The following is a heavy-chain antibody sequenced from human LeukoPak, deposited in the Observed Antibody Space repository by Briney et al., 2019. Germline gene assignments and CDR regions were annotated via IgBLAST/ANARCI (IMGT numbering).Heavy chain of an antibody. CDR3: ARGYCSSTSCYGFDY. Sequence: PSETMSLTCAVSGGSISSGGYSWSWIRQPPGKGLEWIGYIYHSGSTYYNPSLKSRVTISVDRSKNQFSLKLSSVTAADTAVYHCARGYCSSTSCYGFDYWGQGTLVTVSS. CDR1: GGSISSGGYS. D-gene: IGHD2-2*01. V-gene: IGHV4-30-2*01. J-gene: IGHJ4*02. CDR2: IYHSGST.